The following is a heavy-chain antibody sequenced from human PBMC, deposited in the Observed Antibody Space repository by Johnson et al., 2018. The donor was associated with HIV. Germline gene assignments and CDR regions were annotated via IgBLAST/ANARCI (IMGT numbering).Heavy chain of an antibody. CDR1: GITFDEYA. D-gene: IGHD1-26*01. CDR3: ARGSYDGDAFDN. CDR2: ISWNNGTI. J-gene: IGHJ3*02. V-gene: IGHV3-9*01. Sequence: VQLVESGGGLVQPGRSLRLSCAASGITFDEYALHWVRQAPGKGLEWVSGISWNNGTIGYAASVMGRFTISRDNAKNSLYLQVNSLRAGETALYYGARGSYDGDAFDNWGQGTMVTVSS.